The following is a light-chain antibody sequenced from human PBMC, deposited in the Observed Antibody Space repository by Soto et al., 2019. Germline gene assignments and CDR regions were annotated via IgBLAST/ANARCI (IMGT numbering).Light chain of an antibody. CDR2: DAS. V-gene: IGKV3-20*01. CDR3: HQYGGSPGT. CDR1: QSVSSN. J-gene: IGKJ1*01. Sequence: EILLTKSPAPLSLSPGERGTLSCRASQSVSSNLAWYQQKPGQAPRLLIYDASSRATGVPDRFSGSGSGTDFTLTISRLETEEFAVYYCHQYGGSPGTLGQGTKVDI.